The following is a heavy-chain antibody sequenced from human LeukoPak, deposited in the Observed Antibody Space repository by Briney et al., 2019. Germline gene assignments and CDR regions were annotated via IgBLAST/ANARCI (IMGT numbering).Heavy chain of an antibody. CDR2: IFHTGKT. CDR3: ARQMGVGVWALDY. D-gene: IGHD3-16*01. Sequence: SETLSLTCVVSGGSISTGNYWWGWLRQPPGKGLEWIGIIFHTGKTHDNPSLKSRFPMSVDTSKNQFSLRLSAVTAAHTAVYYCARQMGVGVWALDYGGQGTLVTVSS. V-gene: IGHV4-39*01. CDR1: GGSISTGNYW. J-gene: IGHJ4*02.